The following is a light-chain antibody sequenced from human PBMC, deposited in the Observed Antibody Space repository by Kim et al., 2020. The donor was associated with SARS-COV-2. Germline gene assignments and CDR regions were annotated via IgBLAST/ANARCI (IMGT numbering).Light chain of an antibody. CDR1: DLGEYYY. Sequence: VSGSPGQSITIPCDLGEYYYVYWYQHHPGKAPKLMIYDVSQRPSGVSNRFSVSKSGNTASLTISGLQAEDEADYYCVSSTTTNTWVFGGGTQLTVL. CDR2: DVS. V-gene: IGLV2-14*03. CDR3: VSSTTTNTWV. J-gene: IGLJ3*02.